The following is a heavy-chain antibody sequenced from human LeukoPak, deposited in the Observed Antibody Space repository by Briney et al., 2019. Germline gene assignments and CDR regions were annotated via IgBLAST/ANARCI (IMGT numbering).Heavy chain of an antibody. V-gene: IGHV3-7*01. J-gene: IGHJ4*02. CDR3: ARGGNRQQLTQGY. Sequence: GGSLRLSCAASGFTFSSYWMSWVRQAPGKGLEWVANIKQDGSEKYYVDSVKGRFTISRDNAKNSLYLQMNSLRAEDTAVYYCARGGNRQQLTQGYWGQGTLVTVSS. D-gene: IGHD6-13*01. CDR2: IKQDGSEK. CDR1: GFTFSSYW.